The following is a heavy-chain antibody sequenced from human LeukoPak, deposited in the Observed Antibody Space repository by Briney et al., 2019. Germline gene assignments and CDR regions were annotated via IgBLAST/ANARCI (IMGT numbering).Heavy chain of an antibody. D-gene: IGHD2-15*01. CDR1: GFTFDNYA. CDR2: ISDSGGST. J-gene: IGHJ6*02. CDR3: VRGYSFGPYGMDV. Sequence: GGSLRLSCAASGFTFDNYAMSWVRQAPGKGLEYVSAISDSGGSTYYADSVKGRFTISRDNSKNTLYLQMSSLRAEDTAVYFCVRGYSFGPYGMDVWGQGTTVTVSS. V-gene: IGHV3-64D*09.